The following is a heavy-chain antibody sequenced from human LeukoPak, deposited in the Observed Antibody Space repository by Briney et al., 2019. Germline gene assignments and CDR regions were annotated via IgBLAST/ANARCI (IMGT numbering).Heavy chain of an antibody. D-gene: IGHD6-19*01. CDR1: GFTFRSYA. V-gene: IGHV3-30*04. CDR2: ISYDGSNK. Sequence: GGSLRLSCAASGFTFRSYAMHWVRQAPGKGLAWVAVISYDGSNKYYADSVKGRFTISRDNSKNTLYLQMNSLRAEDTAVYYCARARYPGIAVAGTQDYWGQGTLVTVSS. CDR3: ARARYPGIAVAGTQDY. J-gene: IGHJ4*02.